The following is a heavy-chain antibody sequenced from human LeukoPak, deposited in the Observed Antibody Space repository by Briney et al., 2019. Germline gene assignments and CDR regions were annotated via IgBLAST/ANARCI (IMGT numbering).Heavy chain of an antibody. CDR3: AKDLGGWELNNWFDP. J-gene: IGHJ5*02. V-gene: IGHV3-23*01. Sequence: PGGSLRLSCAASGFTFSSYAMSWVRQAPGKGPEWVSAISGSGGSTYYADSVKGRFTISRDNSKNTLYLQMNSLRVEDTAVYYCAKDLGGWELNNWFDPWGQGTLVTVSS. D-gene: IGHD1-26*01. CDR2: ISGSGGST. CDR1: GFTFSSYA.